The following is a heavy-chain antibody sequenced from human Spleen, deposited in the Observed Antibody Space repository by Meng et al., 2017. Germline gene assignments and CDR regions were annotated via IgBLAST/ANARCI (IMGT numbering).Heavy chain of an antibody. CDR3: ASYRGGTYWYYFDY. CDR2: INTDGSTT. V-gene: IGHV3-74*01. CDR1: GFTFSGHW. D-gene: IGHD6-19*01. J-gene: IGHJ4*02. Sequence: GESLKISCAASGFTFSGHWMHWVRQAPGKGLVWVSRINTDGSTTTYADSVKGRFTISRDNAKNSLYLQMNSLRAEDTAVYYCASYRGGTYWYYFDYWGQGTLVTVSS.